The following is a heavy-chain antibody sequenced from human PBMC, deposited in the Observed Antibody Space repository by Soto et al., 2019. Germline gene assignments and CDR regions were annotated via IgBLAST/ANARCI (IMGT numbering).Heavy chain of an antibody. J-gene: IGHJ4*02. D-gene: IGHD6-13*01. CDR1: GYTFTSYA. Sequence: RASVKVSCKASGYTFTSYAMNWVRQAPGQGLEWMGWINTNTGNPTYAQGFTGRFVFSLDTSVSTAYLQICSLKAEDTAVYYCARDLSSSWYMQVNWGQGTLVTVSS. V-gene: IGHV7-4-1*01. CDR2: INTNTGNP. CDR3: ARDLSSSWYMQVN.